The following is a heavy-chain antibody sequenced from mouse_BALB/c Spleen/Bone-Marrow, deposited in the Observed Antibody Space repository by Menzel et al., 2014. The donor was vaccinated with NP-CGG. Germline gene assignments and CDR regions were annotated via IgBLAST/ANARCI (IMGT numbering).Heavy chain of an antibody. J-gene: IGHJ2*01. CDR1: GYTFSSYW. Sequence: SGAELMKPGASVKISCKATGYTFSSYWIEWVKQRPGHVLEWIGEILPGSGSSNYNEKFKGKATITADTSSNTAYMQLSSLTSEDSAVYYCTRWGWSFDYWGQGTTLTVSS. V-gene: IGHV1-9*01. CDR3: TRWGWSFDY. D-gene: IGHD2-3*01. CDR2: ILPGSGSS.